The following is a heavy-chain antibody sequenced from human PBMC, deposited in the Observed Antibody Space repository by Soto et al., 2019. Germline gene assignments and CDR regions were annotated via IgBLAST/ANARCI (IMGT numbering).Heavy chain of an antibody. D-gene: IGHD3-10*01. J-gene: IGHJ5*02. CDR1: GFTFRTDS. CDR2: ISTSSSYI. Sequence: RGGSQRHSNTASGFTFRTDSPHRIRQGLGMWLEWVSSISTSSSYIYYADSVKGRFTISRDNAKSSLYLLMNSLRADDTAVYFCARDSGTYLPPKHNYFDPWGQGTLVTVSS. V-gene: IGHV3-21*01. CDR3: ARDSGTYLPPKHNYFDP.